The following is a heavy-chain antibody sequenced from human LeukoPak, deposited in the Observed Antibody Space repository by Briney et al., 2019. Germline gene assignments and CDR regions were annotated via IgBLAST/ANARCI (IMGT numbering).Heavy chain of an antibody. Sequence: ASVKVSCKASGYTFTSYDINWVRQATGQGLEWMGWMNPNSGNTGYAQKFQGRVTMTRNTSISTAYMELSSLRSEDTAVYYCATGVLLWFGEHGDYWGQGTLVTVSS. CDR3: ATGVLLWFGEHGDY. CDR1: GYTFTSYD. J-gene: IGHJ4*02. CDR2: MNPNSGNT. V-gene: IGHV1-8*01. D-gene: IGHD3-10*01.